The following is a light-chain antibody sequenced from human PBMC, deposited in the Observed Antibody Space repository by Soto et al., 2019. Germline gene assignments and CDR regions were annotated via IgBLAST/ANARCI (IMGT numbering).Light chain of an antibody. CDR1: QSVSNNY. J-gene: IGKJ1*01. CDR2: GAS. V-gene: IGKV3-20*01. Sequence: EIVVTQSPGTLSLSPGERATLSCRTSQSVSNNYLAWYQQKPGQAPRLLIYGASNRATGIPDRFSGSGSGTDFTLTISRLEPEDFEVYYCQQYGSSGTFGQGTKVEIK. CDR3: QQYGSSGT.